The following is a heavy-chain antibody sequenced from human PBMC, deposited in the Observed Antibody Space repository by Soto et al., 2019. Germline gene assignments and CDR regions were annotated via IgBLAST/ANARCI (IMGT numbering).Heavy chain of an antibody. Sequence: QVQLVESGGGVVQPGRSLRLSCAASGFTFNNYAMHWVRQAPGKGLEWVAVISYDGFKKYYADSVKGRFTISRDISKNTLYLQMNSLRAEDTAIYYCERDLEVGARFDYWGQGTLVTVSS. CDR2: ISYDGFKK. CDR1: GFTFNNYA. V-gene: IGHV3-30-3*01. CDR3: ERDLEVGARFDY. J-gene: IGHJ4*02.